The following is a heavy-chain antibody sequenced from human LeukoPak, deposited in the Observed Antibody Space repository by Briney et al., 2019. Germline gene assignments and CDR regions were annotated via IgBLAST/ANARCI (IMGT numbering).Heavy chain of an antibody. V-gene: IGHV3-23*01. J-gene: IGHJ3*02. CDR3: AKDPPTVMADAFHI. CDR1: GFTFSSYG. D-gene: IGHD5-18*01. CDR2: ISGSGGTT. Sequence: RGSLRLTCAASGFTFSSYGMSWVRQAPGKGLEWVSSISGSGGTTYYADSVKGRFTISRDNSKNTLYLQMNSLRADDTAVYSCAKDPPTVMADAFHIWGQRTMVTVS.